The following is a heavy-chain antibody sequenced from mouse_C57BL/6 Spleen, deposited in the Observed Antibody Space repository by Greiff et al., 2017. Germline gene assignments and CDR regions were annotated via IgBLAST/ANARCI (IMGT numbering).Heavy chain of an antibody. CDR1: GFTFTDYY. V-gene: IGHV7-3*01. CDR3: ARYRYSNYQYYFDY. J-gene: IGHJ2*01. CDR2: IRNKANGYTT. D-gene: IGHD2-5*01. Sequence: EVQGVESGGGLVQPGGSLSLSCAASGFTFTDYYMSWVRQPPGKALEWLGFIRNKANGYTTEYSASVKGRFTISRDNSQSILYLQMNALRAEDSATYYCARYRYSNYQYYFDYWGQGTTLTVSS.